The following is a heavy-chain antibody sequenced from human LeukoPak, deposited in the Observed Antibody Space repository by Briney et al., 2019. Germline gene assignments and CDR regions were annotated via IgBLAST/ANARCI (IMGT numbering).Heavy chain of an antibody. J-gene: IGHJ4*02. Sequence: SGSPCLTSAVSLGSISTSSYCCGWVRLPPGKWLECIGSIYFGGSTSYSTSLKNRVNLSADKSKNHFSLKLNYLTAADTALYFCARQVYTGSGPSRSYYAPYFDYWGQGTLVTVSP. CDR1: LGSISTSSYC. D-gene: IGHD3-22*01. CDR3: ARQVYTGSGPSRSYYAPYFDY. V-gene: IGHV4-39*01. CDR2: IYFGGST.